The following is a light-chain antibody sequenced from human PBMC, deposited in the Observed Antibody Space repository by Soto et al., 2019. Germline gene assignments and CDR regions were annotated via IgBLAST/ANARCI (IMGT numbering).Light chain of an antibody. CDR2: DVT. V-gene: IGLV2-14*01. CDR3: SSFTRSSSYV. Sequence: QSVLTQPASVSGSPGQSITLLCTGTSCDFAIYNSVSWYQQHPGKAPKLMIHDVTNRPSGVSGRFSGSRSGNTASLTISGLQAEDEADYFCSSFTRSSSYVFGPGTKLTVL. CDR1: SCDFAIYNS. J-gene: IGLJ1*01.